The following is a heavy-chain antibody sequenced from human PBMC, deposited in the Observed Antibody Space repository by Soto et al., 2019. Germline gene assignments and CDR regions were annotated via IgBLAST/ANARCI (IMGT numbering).Heavy chain of an antibody. V-gene: IGHV3-48*02. Sequence: GGSLRLSCAASGFTFSSYSMNWVRQAPGKGLEWVSYISSSSSTIYYADSVKGRFTISRDNAKNSLYLQMNSLRDEDTAVYYCARDGLKRGWYGGGTMDVWGQGTTVTVSS. D-gene: IGHD6-19*01. J-gene: IGHJ6*02. CDR2: ISSSSSTI. CDR3: ARDGLKRGWYGGGTMDV. CDR1: GFTFSSYS.